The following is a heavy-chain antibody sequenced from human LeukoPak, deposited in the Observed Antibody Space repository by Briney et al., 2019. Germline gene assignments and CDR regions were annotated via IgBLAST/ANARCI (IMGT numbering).Heavy chain of an antibody. CDR3: AREHSSSWSIGDYYYYYTDV. CDR1: GGSFSGYY. CDR2: INHSGST. V-gene: IGHV4-34*01. J-gene: IGHJ6*03. D-gene: IGHD6-13*01. Sequence: PSETLSLTCAVYGGSFSGYYWSWIRQPPGKGLEWIGEINHSGSTNYNPSLKSRVTISVDTSKNQFSLKLSSVTAADTAVYYCAREHSSSWSIGDYYYYYTDVWGKGTTVTVSS.